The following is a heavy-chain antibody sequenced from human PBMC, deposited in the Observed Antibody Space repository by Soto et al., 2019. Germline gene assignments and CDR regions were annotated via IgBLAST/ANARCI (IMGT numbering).Heavy chain of an antibody. CDR2: INPDGGGT. CDR3: AVGGNYLSRDV. D-gene: IGHD4-4*01. V-gene: IGHV1-46*03. CDR1: GYTFTSYY. J-gene: IGHJ6*01. Sequence: QVQLVQSGAEVKKPGASVKVSCKASGYTFTSYYMRWVRLAPGQGLEWMGIINPDGGGTSYAQQFQGTVIMTRDMSTSTAHMQMSSSSSDGTGAYSCAVGGNYLSRDVWAEGSIVNVSS.